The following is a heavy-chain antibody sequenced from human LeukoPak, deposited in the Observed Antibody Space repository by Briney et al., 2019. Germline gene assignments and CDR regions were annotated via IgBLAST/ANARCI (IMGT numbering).Heavy chain of an antibody. CDR3: ARGYYDSRYYNYYMGV. D-gene: IGHD3-22*01. CDR2: LYTTRTT. V-gene: IGHV4-4*07. CDR1: GGSISCYH. Sequence: PSETLSLTCTVSGGSISCYHWSWIRQPAGKGLEWIGRLYTTRTTNYNPSLKSRVTMSVDTSKNQFSLKLSSVTAADTAVYYCARGYYDSRYYNYYMGVWGKGTTVTVSS. J-gene: IGHJ6*03.